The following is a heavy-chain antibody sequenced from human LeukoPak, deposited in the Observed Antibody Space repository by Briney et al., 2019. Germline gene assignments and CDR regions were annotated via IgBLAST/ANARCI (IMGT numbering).Heavy chain of an antibody. V-gene: IGHV4-31*03. J-gene: IGHJ2*01. CDR3: ARATRLTSYVLRYFDWLLDL. CDR2: IYYSGST. D-gene: IGHD3-9*01. CDR1: GGSISSGGYY. Sequence: PSETLSLTCTVSGGSISSGGYYWSWIRQHPGKGLEWIGYIYYSGSTYYNPSLKSRVTISVDTSKNQFSLKLSSVTAADTAVYYCARATRLTSYVLRYFDWLLDLWGRGTLVTVSS.